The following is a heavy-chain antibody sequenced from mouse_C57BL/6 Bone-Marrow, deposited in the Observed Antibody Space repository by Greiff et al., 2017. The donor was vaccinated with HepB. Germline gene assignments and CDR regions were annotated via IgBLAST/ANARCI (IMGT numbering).Heavy chain of an antibody. J-gene: IGHJ4*01. CDR2: ISSGGDYI. CDR3: TRGGYSRAMDY. Sequence: DVHLVESGEGLVKPGGSLKLSCAASGFTFSSYAMSWVRQTPEKRLEWVAYISSGGDYIYYADTVKGRFTISRDNARNTLYLQMSSLKSEDTAMYYCTRGGYSRAMDYWGQGTSVTVSS. V-gene: IGHV5-9-1*02. D-gene: IGHD2-5*01. CDR1: GFTFSSYA.